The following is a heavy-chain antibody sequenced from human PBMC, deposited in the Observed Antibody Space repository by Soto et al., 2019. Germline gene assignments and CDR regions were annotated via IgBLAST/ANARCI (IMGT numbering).Heavy chain of an antibody. CDR1: GGSFSGYY. V-gene: IGHV4-34*01. D-gene: IGHD2-21*02. CDR2: INHSGST. CDR3: ARGRGVTAPYYYYGMDV. Sequence: ETLSLTCAVYGGSFSGYYWSWIRQPPGKGLEWIGEINHSGSTNYNPSLKSRVTISVDTSKNQFSLKLSSVTAADTAVYYCARGRGVTAPYYYYGMDVWGQGTTVTVSS. J-gene: IGHJ6*02.